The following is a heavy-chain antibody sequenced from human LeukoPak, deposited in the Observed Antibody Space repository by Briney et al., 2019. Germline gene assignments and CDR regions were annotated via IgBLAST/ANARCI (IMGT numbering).Heavy chain of an antibody. CDR2: IIPIFGTA. V-gene: IGHV1-69*06. J-gene: IGHJ4*02. CDR3: ARVGPYFDY. CDR1: GGTFNSYA. Sequence: ASVKVSCKASGGTFNSYAISWVRQAPGQGLEWMGGIIPIFGTANYAQKFQRRVTITADKSTSTAYMGLSSLRSEDTAVYYCARVGPYFDYWGQGTLVTVSS.